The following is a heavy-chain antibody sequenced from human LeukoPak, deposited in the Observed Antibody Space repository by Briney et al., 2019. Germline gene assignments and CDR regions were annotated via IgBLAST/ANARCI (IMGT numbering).Heavy chain of an antibody. J-gene: IGHJ4*02. D-gene: IGHD6-19*01. CDR2: ISYDGSNK. Sequence: GGSLRLSCAASGFTFSSSVMHWVRQAPGKGLEWVAVISYDGSNKYYADSVKGRFTISRDNSKNTLYLQMNSLRAEDTAVYYCAREGGQWLVSDNWGQGTLVTVSS. CDR3: AREGGQWLVSDN. CDR1: GFTFSSSV. V-gene: IGHV3-30*04.